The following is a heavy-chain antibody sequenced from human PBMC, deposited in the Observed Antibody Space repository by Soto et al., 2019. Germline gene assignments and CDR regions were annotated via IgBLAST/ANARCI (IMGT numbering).Heavy chain of an antibody. V-gene: IGHV4-30-4*01. Sequence: PSETLSLTCTVSGGSISSGAYYWSWIRQPPGKGLEWIWYIYYSGSTYYNPSLKSRVTISVDTAKNQFSLKLSSVTAADTVVYYCDRVPRLRHSNDGSGYTNYGMDVWGQGTTVTVS. CDR1: GGSISSGAYY. CDR3: DRVPRLRHSNDGSGYTNYGMDV. D-gene: IGHD3-22*01. J-gene: IGHJ6*02. CDR2: IYYSGST.